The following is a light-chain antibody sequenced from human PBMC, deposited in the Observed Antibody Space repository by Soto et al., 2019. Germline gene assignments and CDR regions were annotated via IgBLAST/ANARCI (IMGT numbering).Light chain of an antibody. Sequence: QSVLTQPPSASGTPRQRVTISCSGSSSKIGSNYVYWYQQLPGTAPKLLIYRNNQRPSGVPDRFSGSKSGTSASLAISGLRSEDEADYYCAAWDDSLSVHYVFGTGTKVTVL. J-gene: IGLJ1*01. CDR2: RNN. V-gene: IGLV1-47*01. CDR1: SSKIGSNY. CDR3: AAWDDSLSVHYV.